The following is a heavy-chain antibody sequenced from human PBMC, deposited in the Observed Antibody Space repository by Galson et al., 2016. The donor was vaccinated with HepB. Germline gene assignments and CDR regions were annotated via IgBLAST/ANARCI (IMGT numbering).Heavy chain of an antibody. J-gene: IGHJ4*02. V-gene: IGHV4-4*02. CDR1: GSSIISTNW. CDR3: ARQDVWSIEY. CDR2: VYHKGET. D-gene: IGHD2-21*01. Sequence: LSLTCAVSGSSIISTNWWTWVRQPPQRGLEWIGEVYHKGETSYNPSLKSRVTISVDTSKNQFSLNLDSVTAADTAVYYCARQDVWSIEYWGQGILVTVSS.